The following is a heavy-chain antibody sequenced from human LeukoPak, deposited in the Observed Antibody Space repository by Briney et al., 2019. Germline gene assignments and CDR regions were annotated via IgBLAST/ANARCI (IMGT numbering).Heavy chain of an antibody. J-gene: IGHJ4*02. V-gene: IGHV3-53*01. Sequence: GGSLRLSCAASGFTVITNDMTWVRQAPGKGLEWVSVLYSDGNTKYADSVQGRFTISRDNSKNTLYLEMNSLSPDDTAVYYCARGVEPLAANTLAYWGQGALVIVSS. CDR2: LYSDGNT. CDR1: GFTVITND. D-gene: IGHD1-14*01. CDR3: ARGVEPLAANTLAY.